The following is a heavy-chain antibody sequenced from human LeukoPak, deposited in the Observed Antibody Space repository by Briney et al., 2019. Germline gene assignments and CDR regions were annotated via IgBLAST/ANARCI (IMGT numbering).Heavy chain of an antibody. Sequence: GGSLRLSCAASGFTFSSYSMNWVRQAPGKGLEWVSSITSSSLSIYYADSVKGRFTISRDNAKNSLYLQMSSLRAEDTAVYFCAREAAATLFDYWGQGTLVTVSS. CDR3: AREAAATLFDY. V-gene: IGHV3-21*01. J-gene: IGHJ4*02. D-gene: IGHD1-26*01. CDR2: ITSSSLSI. CDR1: GFTFSSYS.